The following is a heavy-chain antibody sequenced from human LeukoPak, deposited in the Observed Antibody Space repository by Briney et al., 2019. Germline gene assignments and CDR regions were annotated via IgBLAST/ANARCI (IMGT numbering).Heavy chain of an antibody. V-gene: IGHV3-53*05. CDR2: IYISGRT. CDR1: GFTVSSNY. CDR3: AKDEGVVSYYYGMDV. J-gene: IGHJ6*02. D-gene: IGHD2-2*01. Sequence: GGSLRLSCAASGFTVSSNYMSWVRQAPGKGLEWVSVIYISGRTYYADSVKGRFTISRDNSKNSLYLQMNSLRTEDTALYYCAKDEGVVSYYYGMDVWGQGTTVTVSS.